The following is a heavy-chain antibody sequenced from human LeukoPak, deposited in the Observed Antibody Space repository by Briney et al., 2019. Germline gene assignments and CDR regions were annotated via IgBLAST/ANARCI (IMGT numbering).Heavy chain of an antibody. Sequence: SETLSLTCTVSGGSISSYYWSWIRQPPGKGLEWIGYIYYSGSTNYNPSLKSRVTISVDTSKNQFSLKLSSVTAADTAVYYCARLIGYYGSGSYYKRHNWFGPWGQGTLVTVSS. V-gene: IGHV4-59*01. D-gene: IGHD3-10*01. CDR1: GGSISSYY. CDR3: ARLIGYYGSGSYYKRHNWFGP. J-gene: IGHJ5*02. CDR2: IYYSGST.